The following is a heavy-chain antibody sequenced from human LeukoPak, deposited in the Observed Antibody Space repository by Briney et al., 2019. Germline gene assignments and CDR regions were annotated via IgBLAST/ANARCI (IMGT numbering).Heavy chain of an antibody. CDR2: IKNKAYGGTA. CDR1: GFTFGDYA. V-gene: IGHV3-49*04. J-gene: IGHJ4*02. D-gene: IGHD6-19*01. CDR3: TRVLAVAAGYFDY. Sequence: GGSLRLSCTASGFTFGDYAMSWVRQAPGKGLEWVGFIKNKAYGGTAEYAASVKGRFTISRDDSKTIAYLQMNSLKTEDTAVYYCTRVLAVAAGYFDYWGQGTQVTVSS.